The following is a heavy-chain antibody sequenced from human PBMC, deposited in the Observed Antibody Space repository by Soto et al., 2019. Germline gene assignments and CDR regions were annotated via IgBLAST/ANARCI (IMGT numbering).Heavy chain of an antibody. CDR2: IYNGGSP. CDR1: GASISNDY. Sequence: SETLSLTCTVSGASISNDYWSWIRQPPGKRLEYIGFIYNGGSPNYNPSLESRLTISPDTSQNQFSLKLKSVTAADTAVYYCSLEWWFD. D-gene: IGHD3-3*01. J-gene: IGHJ5*02. CDR3: SLEWWFD. V-gene: IGHV4-59*01.